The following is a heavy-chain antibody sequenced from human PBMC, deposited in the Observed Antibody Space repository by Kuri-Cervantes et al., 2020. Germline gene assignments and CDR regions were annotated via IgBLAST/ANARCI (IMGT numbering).Heavy chain of an antibody. J-gene: IGHJ4*02. V-gene: IGHV3-23*01. D-gene: IGHD6-13*01. Sequence: GEALKISCAASGFTFSSYHMSWVRQAPGQGLEWGSLISNSGGTTYYAGSVKGRFTISRDNSRNTLYLQMNSLRAEDTAVYYCARDLWGIAAAGTSHWGQGTLVTVSS. CDR1: GFTFSSYH. CDR3: ARDLWGIAAAGTSH. CDR2: ISNSGGTT.